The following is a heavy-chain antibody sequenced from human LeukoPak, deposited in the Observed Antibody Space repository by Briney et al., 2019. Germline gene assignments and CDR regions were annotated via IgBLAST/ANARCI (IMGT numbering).Heavy chain of an antibody. CDR3: ARDTLVGATDY. J-gene: IGHJ4*02. V-gene: IGHV3-21*01. CDR1: GFTFSSYS. D-gene: IGHD1-26*01. Sequence: GGSLRLSCAASGFTFSSYSMHWVRQAPGKGLEWVSSICSSSSYIYYADSVRGRFTISRDNVKNSLYLQMNSLRAEDTAVYDSARDTLVGATDYWGQGTLVTVSS. CDR2: ICSSSSYI.